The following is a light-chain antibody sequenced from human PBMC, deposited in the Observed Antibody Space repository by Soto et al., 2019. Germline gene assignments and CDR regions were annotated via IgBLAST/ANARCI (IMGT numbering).Light chain of an antibody. Sequence: EIDVKQSPATLSLSPWKTATLSFRASQSVSSNLAWYQQKPGQAPRLLIYGASTRATDVPARFSGSGSGTEFTLTISSLQSEDFAVYYCQQYNNSPETFGQGTIVDI. CDR1: QSVSSN. CDR3: QQYNNSPET. J-gene: IGKJ1*01. CDR2: GAS. V-gene: IGKV3-15*01.